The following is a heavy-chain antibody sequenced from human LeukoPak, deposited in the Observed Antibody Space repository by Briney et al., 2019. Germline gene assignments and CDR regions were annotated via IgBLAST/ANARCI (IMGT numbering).Heavy chain of an antibody. CDR3: AGVRSAAGILDWFDP. D-gene: IGHD6-13*01. CDR1: GGSISSSSYY. Sequence: SETLSLTCTVSGGSISSSSYYWGWIRQPPGKGLEWIVYIYYSGSTYYNPSLKSRVTISVDTSKNQFSLKLSSVTAADTAVYYCAGVRSAAGILDWFDPWGQGTLVTVSS. CDR2: IYYSGST. J-gene: IGHJ5*02. V-gene: IGHV4-30-4*08.